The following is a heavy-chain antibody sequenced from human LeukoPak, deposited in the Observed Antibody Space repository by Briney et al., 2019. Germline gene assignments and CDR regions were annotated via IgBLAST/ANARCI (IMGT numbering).Heavy chain of an antibody. CDR2: IYYSGST. CDR1: GDSIGSADYY. J-gene: IGHJ4*02. V-gene: IGHV4-30-4*01. D-gene: IGHD3-22*01. CDR3: AIDPAPNYYDNRGYYLDC. Sequence: SQTLSLTCTVSGDSIGSADYYWTWIRQPPGKGLEGIGNIYYSGSTSYKSSPKSRVTMSLDTSKNQFSLKLSSVTAADTAVYYCAIDPAPNYYDNRGYYLDCWGQGILLSVCS.